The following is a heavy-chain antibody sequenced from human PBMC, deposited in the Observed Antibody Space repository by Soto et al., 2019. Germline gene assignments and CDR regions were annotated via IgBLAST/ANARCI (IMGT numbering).Heavy chain of an antibody. CDR1: GFTFSSYG. CDR2: ISYDGSNK. D-gene: IGHD3-10*01. J-gene: IGHJ4*02. V-gene: IGHV3-30*18. CDR3: VKVPHMVRGVIHDY. Sequence: QVQLVESGGGVVQPGRSLRLSCAASGFTFSSYGMHWVRQAPGKGLEWVAVISYDGSNKYYADSVKGRFTISRDNSKNTLYLQMNSLRAEDTAVYYCVKVPHMVRGVIHDYWGQGTLVTVSS.